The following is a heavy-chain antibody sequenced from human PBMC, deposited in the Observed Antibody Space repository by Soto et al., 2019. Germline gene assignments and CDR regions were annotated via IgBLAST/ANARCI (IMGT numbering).Heavy chain of an antibody. V-gene: IGHV3-30*03. Sequence: QVQLVESGGGVVQPGRSLRLSCAASGFTFSSYGIHWVRQAPGKGLEWVAVISYDGSDKYYADSVKGRFTISRDNSKNTLYLQMNSLRAEDTAVYYCATGGPLRFLEWLSDYYYYYGMDVWGQGTTVTVSS. J-gene: IGHJ6*02. CDR1: GFTFSSYG. CDR2: ISYDGSDK. CDR3: ATGGPLRFLEWLSDYYYYYGMDV. D-gene: IGHD3-3*01.